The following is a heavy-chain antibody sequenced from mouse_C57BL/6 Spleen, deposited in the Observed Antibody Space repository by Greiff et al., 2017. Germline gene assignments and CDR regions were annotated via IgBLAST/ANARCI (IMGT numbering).Heavy chain of an antibody. CDR3: ARGRLRREWFAY. Sequence: VKVEESGPGLVQPSQSLSITCTVSGFSLTRYGVHWVRQSPGKGLEWLGVIWSGGSTDYNAAFISRLSISKDNSKSQVFFKMNSLQADDTAIYYCARGRLRREWFAYWGQGTLVTVSA. J-gene: IGHJ3*01. CDR2: IWSGGST. CDR1: GFSLTRYG. V-gene: IGHV2-2*01. D-gene: IGHD2-4*01.